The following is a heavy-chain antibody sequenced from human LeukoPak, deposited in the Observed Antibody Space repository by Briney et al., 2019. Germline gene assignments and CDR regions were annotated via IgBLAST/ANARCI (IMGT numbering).Heavy chain of an antibody. V-gene: IGHV3-49*04. D-gene: IGHD2-21*01. CDR2: IRSSTYGGAA. Sequence: PGGSLRLSCEASGFTFADYAMNWVRQAPGKGLEWVGFIRSSTYGGAADYAPSVQGRFTISRDDSKSIAYLQMNSLEIEDTAVYYCTRVAIAIIGTDPVDYWGQGTLVTVSS. CDR3: TRVAIAIIGTDPVDY. CDR1: GFTFADYA. J-gene: IGHJ4*02.